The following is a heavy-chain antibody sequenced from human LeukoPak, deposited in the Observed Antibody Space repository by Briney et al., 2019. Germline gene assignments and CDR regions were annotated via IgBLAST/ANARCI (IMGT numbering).Heavy chain of an antibody. V-gene: IGHV3-30*02. CDR2: IQYHGIDK. CDR3: AKEGIEGTSTAFDL. Sequence: GGSLRLSCAASAFTFSRYGMHWVRQAPGKGLEWVAFIQYHGIDKYYADSAKGRFTISRDNSKNTLYLQMNSLRTEDTAIYYCAKEGIEGTSTAFDLWGQGTMVTVSS. J-gene: IGHJ3*01. D-gene: IGHD1-26*01. CDR1: AFTFSRYG.